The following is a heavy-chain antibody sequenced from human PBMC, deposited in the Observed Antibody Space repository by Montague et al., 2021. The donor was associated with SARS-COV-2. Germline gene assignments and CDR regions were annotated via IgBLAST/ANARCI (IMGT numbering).Heavy chain of an antibody. D-gene: IGHD1-26*01. J-gene: IGHJ2*01. CDR2: ISYDGSNK. V-gene: IGHV3-30*04. Sequence: FRSLSCSASGFPFSSYAMHWVRQAPGKGLEWVAVISYDGSNKYYADSVKGRFTISRDNSKNTLYLQMNSLRAEDTAVYYCERDLGGYFDLWGRGTLVTVSS. CDR1: GFPFSSYA. CDR3: ERDLGGYFDL.